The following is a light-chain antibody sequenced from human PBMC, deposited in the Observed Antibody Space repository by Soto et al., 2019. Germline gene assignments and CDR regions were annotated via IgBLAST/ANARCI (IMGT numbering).Light chain of an antibody. CDR3: AAWDDSLSGRVV. Sequence: QSVLTQPPSASETPGQRVTISCSGSSSNIGSNFVYWYKQVTGTAPTLLIFKNDQRPSGVPDRFSGTKSGTSASLAISGLRPEDEAHYYCAAWDDSLSGRVVFGGGTKVTV. CDR2: KND. J-gene: IGLJ2*01. CDR1: SSNIGSNF. V-gene: IGLV1-47*01.